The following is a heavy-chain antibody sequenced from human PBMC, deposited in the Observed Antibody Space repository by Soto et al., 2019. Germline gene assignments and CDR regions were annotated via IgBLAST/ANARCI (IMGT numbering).Heavy chain of an antibody. CDR3: ASSLITGTTYHYYCGMDV. CDR2: IIPIFGTA. V-gene: IGHV1-69*12. CDR1: GGTFSSYA. Sequence: QVQLVQSGAEVKKPGSSVKVSRKASGGTFSSYAISWVRQAPGQGLEWMGGIIPIFGTANYAQKFQGRVTITADESRSTAYMELSSLRSEDTAVYYCASSLITGTTYHYYCGMDVWGQGTTVTVSS. J-gene: IGHJ6*02. D-gene: IGHD1-7*01.